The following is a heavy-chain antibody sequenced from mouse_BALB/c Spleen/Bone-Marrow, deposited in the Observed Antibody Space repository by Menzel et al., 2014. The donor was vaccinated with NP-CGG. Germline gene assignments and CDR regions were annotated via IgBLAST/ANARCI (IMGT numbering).Heavy chain of an antibody. CDR1: GFTFTDYY. CDR2: IRNKAKGYTT. Sequence: EVKVVESGGGLVQPGGSLRLSCATSGFTFTDYYMSWVRQPPGKALEWLGFIRNKAKGYTTDYSASVKGRFTISRDNSQSISYLQMNTLRAEDSATYYCARDENVGIYWYFDVWGAGTTVIVSS. J-gene: IGHJ1*01. CDR3: ARDENVGIYWYFDV. V-gene: IGHV7-3*02.